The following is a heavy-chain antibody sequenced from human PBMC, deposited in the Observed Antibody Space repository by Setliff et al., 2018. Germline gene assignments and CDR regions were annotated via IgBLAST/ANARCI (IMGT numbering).Heavy chain of an antibody. CDR3: ARIHLLLWFGELLSGWFDP. Sequence: SDTLSLTCTVSGGSISSSSYYWGWIRQPPGKGLEWIGSIYYSGSTYYNPSLKSRVTISVDTSKNQFSLKLSSVTAADTAVYYCARIHLLLWFGELLSGWFDPWGQGTLVTVSS. D-gene: IGHD3-10*01. CDR2: IYYSGST. V-gene: IGHV4-39*07. CDR1: GGSISSSSYY. J-gene: IGHJ5*02.